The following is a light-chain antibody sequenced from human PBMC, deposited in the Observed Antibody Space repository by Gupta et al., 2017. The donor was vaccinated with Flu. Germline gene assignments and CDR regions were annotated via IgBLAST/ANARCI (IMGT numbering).Light chain of an antibody. CDR1: NSNIGNNY. CDR2: YDD. CDR3: GTSDTNLSALV. Sequence: VTISCSGSNSNIGNNYFSWYHQVPATDPTFLIYYDDKRPPAIPGRFSGSKSGTSATPATNAVQPGDEALYFCGTSDTNLSALVFGGGTKLTVL. V-gene: IGLV1-51*01. J-gene: IGLJ3*02.